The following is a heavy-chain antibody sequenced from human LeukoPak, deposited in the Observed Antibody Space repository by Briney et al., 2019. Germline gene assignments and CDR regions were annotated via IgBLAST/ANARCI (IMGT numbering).Heavy chain of an antibody. D-gene: IGHD1-7*01. CDR2: ISWNSGSI. V-gene: IGHV3-9*01. CDR3: AKDSGAITGTRNWFDP. Sequence: GRSLRLSCAGSGFTFEDYAMDWVRQAPGKGLAGVSGISWNSGSIGYADSVKGRITISRDNAKNSLYLQMNSLRAEDTALYYCAKDSGAITGTRNWFDPWGQGTLVTVSS. CDR1: GFTFEDYA. J-gene: IGHJ5*02.